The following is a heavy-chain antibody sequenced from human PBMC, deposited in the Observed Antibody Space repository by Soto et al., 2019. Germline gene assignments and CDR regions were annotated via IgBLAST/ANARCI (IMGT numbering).Heavy chain of an antibody. Sequence: SETLSLTCAVSGGSFSGHSWTWIRQSPGKGLEWIGDINHSGRVNYSPSLKSRVTISLDTSKNQFSLTLSAVTAADTAMYYCSTRAYDTNGYYRFDPWGQGTLVTVSS. V-gene: IGHV4-34*01. CDR1: GGSFSGHS. CDR3: STRAYDTNGYYRFDP. D-gene: IGHD3-22*01. CDR2: INHSGRV. J-gene: IGHJ5*01.